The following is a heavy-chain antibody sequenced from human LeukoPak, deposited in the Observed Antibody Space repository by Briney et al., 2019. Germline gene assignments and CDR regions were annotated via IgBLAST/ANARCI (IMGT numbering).Heavy chain of an antibody. CDR1: GGSFSGYY. Sequence: SETLSLTCAVYGGSFSGYYWSWIRQPPGKGLEWIGEINHSGSTNYNPSLKSRVTISVDTSKNQFSPKLSSVTAADTAVYYCARTLDYYDSSGYTFDYWGQGTLVTVSS. J-gene: IGHJ4*02. V-gene: IGHV4-34*01. CDR3: ARTLDYYDSSGYTFDY. CDR2: INHSGST. D-gene: IGHD3-22*01.